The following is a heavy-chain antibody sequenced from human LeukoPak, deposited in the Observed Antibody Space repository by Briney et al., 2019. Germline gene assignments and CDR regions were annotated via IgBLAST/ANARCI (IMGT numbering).Heavy chain of an antibody. J-gene: IGHJ4*02. CDR2: MNPNSGNT. D-gene: IGHD3-10*01. Sequence: ASVKVSCKASGYTFTSYGISWVRQAPGQGLEWMGWMNPNSGNTGYAQKFQGRVTMTRNTSISTAYMELSSLRSEDTAVYYCARGNVLLWFGEGFDYWGQGTLVTVSP. CDR3: ARGNVLLWFGEGFDY. V-gene: IGHV1-8*02. CDR1: GYTFTSYG.